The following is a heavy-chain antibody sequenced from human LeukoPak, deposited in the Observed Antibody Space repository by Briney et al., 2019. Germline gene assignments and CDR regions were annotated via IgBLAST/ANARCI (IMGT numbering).Heavy chain of an antibody. J-gene: IGHJ3*02. D-gene: IGHD2-15*01. CDR2: ISSSSSYI. V-gene: IGHV3-21*01. CDR3: AREGGYCSGGICYGLADAFDI. CDR1: GLTFSSYT. Sequence: PGGSLRLSCAASGLTFSSYTMNWVRQAPGKGLEWVSSISSSSSYIYYADSVKGRSTISRDNAKNSLYLQMNSLRAEDTAVYYCAREGGYCSGGICYGLADAFDIWGQGTMVTVSS.